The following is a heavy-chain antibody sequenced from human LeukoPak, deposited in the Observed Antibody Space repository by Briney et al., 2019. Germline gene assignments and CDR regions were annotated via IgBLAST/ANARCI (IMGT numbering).Heavy chain of an antibody. Sequence: SETLSLTCTVSGGSINNYYWSWIRQPPGKGLEWIGYIYYSGSTNYNPSLKSRVNMSVDTSKNQFSLKLNSVTTADTAVYYCARGTADHSPPQHWGQGTLVTVSS. J-gene: IGHJ1*01. CDR1: GGSINNYY. V-gene: IGHV4-59*01. CDR3: ARGTADHSPPQH. CDR2: IYYSGST.